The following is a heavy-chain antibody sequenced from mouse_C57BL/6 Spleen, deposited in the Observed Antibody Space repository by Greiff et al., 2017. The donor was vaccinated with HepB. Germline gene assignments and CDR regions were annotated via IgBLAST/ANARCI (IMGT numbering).Heavy chain of an antibody. V-gene: IGHV1-5*01. CDR3: TRSGWLLREYYYAMDY. CDR1: GYTFTSYW. CDR2: IYPGNSDT. D-gene: IGHD2-3*01. J-gene: IGHJ4*01. Sequence: VHVKQSGTVLARPGASVKMSCKTSGYTFTSYWMHWVKQRPGQGLEWIGAIYPGNSDTSYNQKFKGKAKLTAVTSASTAYMELSSLTNEDSAVYYCTRSGWLLREYYYAMDYWGQGTSVTVSS.